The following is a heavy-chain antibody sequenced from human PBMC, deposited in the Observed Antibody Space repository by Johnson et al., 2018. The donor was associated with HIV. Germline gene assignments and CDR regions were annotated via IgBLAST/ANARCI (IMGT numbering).Heavy chain of an antibody. CDR2: ISWNSGSI. CDR3: AKERMGLAYCGGDCWEDAFDI. CDR1: GFTFSSYA. D-gene: IGHD2-21*01. V-gene: IGHV3-9*01. Sequence: VQLVESGGGLVQPGGSLRLSCAASGFTFSSYAMSWVRQAPGKGLEWVSGISWNSGSIGYADSVKGRFPISRDNAKNSLYLQMNSLRAEDTAVYYCAKERMGLAYCGGDCWEDAFDIWGQGTMVTVSS. J-gene: IGHJ3*02.